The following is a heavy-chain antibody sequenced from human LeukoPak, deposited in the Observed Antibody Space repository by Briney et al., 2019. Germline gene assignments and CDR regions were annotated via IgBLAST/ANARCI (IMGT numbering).Heavy chain of an antibody. D-gene: IGHD3-22*01. Sequence: PGGSLRLSCAASGFTFSTYAMNWVRQAPGKGLEWVSSINDNGGDTYYADSVKGRFTISRDNSKNTLYLQMNSLRAEDTAVYYCAKPQSGITMIVVVITDFDYWGQGTLVTVSS. J-gene: IGHJ4*02. V-gene: IGHV3-23*01. CDR3: AKPQSGITMIVVVITDFDY. CDR1: GFTFSTYA. CDR2: INDNGGDT.